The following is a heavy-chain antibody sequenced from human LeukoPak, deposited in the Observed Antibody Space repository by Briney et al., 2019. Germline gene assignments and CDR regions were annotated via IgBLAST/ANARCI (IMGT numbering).Heavy chain of an antibody. D-gene: IGHD3-10*01. CDR3: ARSRTGSGFLFDY. Sequence: ASVKVSCKASGYTFTGYYMHWVRQAPGQGLEWMGWINPNSGGTYYAQKFQGRVTMTRDTSISTAYMELSRLRSDDTAVYYCARSRTGSGFLFDYWGQGTLVTVSS. J-gene: IGHJ4*02. V-gene: IGHV1-2*02. CDR2: INPNSGGT. CDR1: GYTFTGYY.